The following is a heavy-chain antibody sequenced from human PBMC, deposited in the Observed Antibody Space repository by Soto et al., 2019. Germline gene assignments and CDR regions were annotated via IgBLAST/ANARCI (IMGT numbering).Heavy chain of an antibody. CDR1: GFTFSSYS. D-gene: IGHD3-10*01. J-gene: IGHJ6*02. CDR2: ISSSSSYI. V-gene: IGHV3-21*01. Sequence: EVQLVESGGGLVKPGGSLRLSCAASGFTFSSYSMNWVRQAPGKGLEWVSSISSSSSYIYYADSVKGRFTISRDNAKNSLYLQMNSLRAEDTAVYYCARERSGNCYYYYGMDVWGQGTTVTVSS. CDR3: ARERSGNCYYYYGMDV.